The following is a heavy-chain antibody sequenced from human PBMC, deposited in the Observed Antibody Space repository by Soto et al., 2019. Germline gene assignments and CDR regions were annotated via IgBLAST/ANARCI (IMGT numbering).Heavy chain of an antibody. Sequence: GGSLRLSCAASGFSFGSYALSWVRQAPGKGLEWVSTISGSDGKTFYADSVKGRFPISRDTSQSTLYLQMNSLRADDTAMYYCARWSYLDYWGQGTRVTGSS. J-gene: IGHJ4*02. CDR3: ARWSYLDY. CDR2: ISGSDGKT. CDR1: GFSFGSYA. V-gene: IGHV3-23*01. D-gene: IGHD3-3*01.